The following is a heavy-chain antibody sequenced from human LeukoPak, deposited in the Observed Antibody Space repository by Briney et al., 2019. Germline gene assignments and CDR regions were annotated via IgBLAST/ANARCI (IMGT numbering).Heavy chain of an antibody. J-gene: IGHJ6*03. CDR1: GFTFSSYA. Sequence: GGSLRLSCAASGFTFSSYAMSWVRQAPGKGLEWVANIKQDGSEKYYVDSVKGRFTISRDNAKNSLYLQMNSLRAEDTAVYYCAREKPGVVVVVAATPDYYYMDVWGKGTTVTISS. D-gene: IGHD2-15*01. CDR2: IKQDGSEK. V-gene: IGHV3-7*01. CDR3: AREKPGVVVVVAATPDYYYMDV.